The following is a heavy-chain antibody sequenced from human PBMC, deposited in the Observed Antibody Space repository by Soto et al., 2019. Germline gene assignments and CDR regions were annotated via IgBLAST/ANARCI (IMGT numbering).Heavy chain of an antibody. J-gene: IGHJ5*01. CDR2: IYWDDDK. Sequence: QITLKESGPTLVKPTQTLTLTCTFSGFSLITHGVGVGWVRQPAGKALEWLALIYWDDDKRYSASLNSRFIITKDASKNQVVLTMTNMDPVDTATYYCAHAMLYCTGGSCSTWFDSWGQGTLVTVSS. CDR1: GFSLITHGVG. V-gene: IGHV2-5*02. D-gene: IGHD2-15*01. CDR3: AHAMLYCTGGSCSTWFDS.